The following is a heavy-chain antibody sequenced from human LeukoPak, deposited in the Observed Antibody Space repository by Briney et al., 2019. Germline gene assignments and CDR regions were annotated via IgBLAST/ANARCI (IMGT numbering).Heavy chain of an antibody. CDR3: VRGTEEMTTISETFDI. Sequence: PSETLSLTCTVSGVSISNYFWSWVRQPPGKGLEWVGYYSGSTYYNPSLKSRVTISLDTSNKHFSLKLDSVTAADTAVYYCVRGTEEMTTISETFDIWGQGTMVTVSS. CDR1: GVSISNYF. CDR2: YSGST. J-gene: IGHJ3*02. V-gene: IGHV4-59*01. D-gene: IGHD5-24*01.